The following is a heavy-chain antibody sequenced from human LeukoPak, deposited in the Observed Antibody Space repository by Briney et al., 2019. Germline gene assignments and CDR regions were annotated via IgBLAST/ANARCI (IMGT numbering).Heavy chain of an antibody. Sequence: PGGSLRLSCAASGFTFSSYAMSWVRQAPGKGREWVSAISGSGGSTYYADSVRGRFTISRDNSKNTLYLQMNSLRAEDTAVYYCAKGPSKLGYCSGGSCYSGDYWGQGTLVTVSS. CDR1: GFTFSSYA. J-gene: IGHJ4*02. CDR3: AKGPSKLGYCSGGSCYSGDY. D-gene: IGHD2-15*01. V-gene: IGHV3-23*01. CDR2: ISGSGGST.